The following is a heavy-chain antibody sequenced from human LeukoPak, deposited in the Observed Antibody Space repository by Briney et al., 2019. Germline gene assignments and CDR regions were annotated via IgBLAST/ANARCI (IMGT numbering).Heavy chain of an antibody. D-gene: IGHD6-19*01. J-gene: IGHJ4*02. Sequence: GGSLRLSCAASGFTFSSYGMSWVRQAPGKGLEWVSAISGSGGSTYYADSVKGRFTISRHNSKNTLYLQMNSLRAEDTAVYYCAKMLRVAGVFDYWGQGTLVTVSS. CDR1: GFTFSSYG. CDR3: AKMLRVAGVFDY. CDR2: ISGSGGST. V-gene: IGHV3-23*01.